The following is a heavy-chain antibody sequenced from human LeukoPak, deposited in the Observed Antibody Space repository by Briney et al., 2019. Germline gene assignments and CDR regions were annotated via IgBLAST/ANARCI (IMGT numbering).Heavy chain of an antibody. CDR2: ISYDGSNK. CDR3: AGYETGFDY. V-gene: IGHV3-30*03. D-gene: IGHD5-12*01. Sequence: GGSLRLSCAASGFTFSSYGMHWVRQAPGKGLEWVAVISYDGSNKCYADSVKGRFTISRDNSKNTLYLQMNSLRAEDTAVYYCAGYETGFDYWGQGTLVTVSS. CDR1: GFTFSSYG. J-gene: IGHJ4*02.